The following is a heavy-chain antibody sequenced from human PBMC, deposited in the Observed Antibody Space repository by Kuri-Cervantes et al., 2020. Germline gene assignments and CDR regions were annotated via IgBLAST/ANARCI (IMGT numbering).Heavy chain of an antibody. V-gene: IGHV2-5*05. J-gene: IGHJ4*02. Sequence: SGPTLVKPTQTLTLTCTFSGFSLSTSGVGVGWIRQPPGKALEWLALIYWDDDKRYGPSLKSRLTITKDTSKNQVVLIMTNMDPVDTATYYCARSRATGYYDYWGQGSLVTVSS. CDR1: GFSLSTSGVG. CDR3: ARSRATGYYDY. CDR2: IYWDDDK. D-gene: IGHD3-10*01.